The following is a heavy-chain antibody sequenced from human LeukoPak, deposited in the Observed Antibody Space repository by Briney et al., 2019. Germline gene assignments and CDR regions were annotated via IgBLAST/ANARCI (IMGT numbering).Heavy chain of an antibody. Sequence: SETLSLTCAAYGGSFSGYYWSWIRQPPGKGLEWIGEINHSGSTKHNPSLKSRVTISVDTSKNQFSLKLSSVTAADTAVYYCARGGWDYYDSSGFDIWDQGTMVTVSS. CDR1: GGSFSGYY. V-gene: IGHV4-34*01. J-gene: IGHJ3*02. CDR3: ARGGWDYYDSSGFDI. D-gene: IGHD3-22*01. CDR2: INHSGST.